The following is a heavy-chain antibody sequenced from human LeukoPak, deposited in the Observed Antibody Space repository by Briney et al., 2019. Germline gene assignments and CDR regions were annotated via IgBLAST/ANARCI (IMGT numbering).Heavy chain of an antibody. D-gene: IGHD3-3*01. CDR1: GFTFSSHA. Sequence: GGSLRLSCAASGFTFSSHAMHWVRQAPGKGLEYVSAISSNGGSTYYANSVKGRFTISRDNSKNTLYLQMGSLRAEDMAVYYCARGQYYDFWSGYPDYWGQGTLVTVSS. V-gene: IGHV3-64*01. J-gene: IGHJ4*02. CDR2: ISSNGGST. CDR3: ARGQYYDFWSGYPDY.